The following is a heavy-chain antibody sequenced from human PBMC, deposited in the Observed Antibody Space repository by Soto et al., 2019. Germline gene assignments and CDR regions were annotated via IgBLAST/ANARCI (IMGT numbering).Heavy chain of an antibody. CDR3: ARGDHYNFRNGYYILAGLDY. CDR2: ISYDGNNK. Sequence: QVQLLESGGGVVQPGRSLRLSCAASGFTFNDYAMNWVRQAPGKGLEWVAVISYDGNNKYYTDSVKGRFTISKDNSKNTLHLQMNSLSAEDTAVYYCARGDHYNFRNGYYILAGLDYWGQGTLVTVSS. V-gene: IGHV3-30-3*01. J-gene: IGHJ4*02. D-gene: IGHD3-3*01. CDR1: GFTFNDYA.